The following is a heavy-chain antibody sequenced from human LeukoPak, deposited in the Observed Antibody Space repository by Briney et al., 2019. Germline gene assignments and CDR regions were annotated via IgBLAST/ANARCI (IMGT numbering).Heavy chain of an antibody. CDR2: ISSSGSTI. D-gene: IGHD1-26*01. V-gene: IGHV3-48*03. CDR3: ARDPGWACFDY. J-gene: IGHJ4*02. Sequence: PGGSLRLSCAASGFTFSSYEMNWVRQAPGKGLEWVSYISSSGSTIYYADSVKGRFTISRDNAKNSLYLQMNSLRAEDTAVYYCARDPGWACFDYWGQGNLVTVSS. CDR1: GFTFSSYE.